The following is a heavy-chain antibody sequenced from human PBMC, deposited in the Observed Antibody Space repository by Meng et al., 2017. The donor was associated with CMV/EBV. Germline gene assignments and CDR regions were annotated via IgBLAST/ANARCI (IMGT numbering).Heavy chain of an antibody. V-gene: IGHV1-69*10. CDR1: SYA. D-gene: IGHD3-3*01. J-gene: IGHJ5*02. CDR3: ARDQRVLRFLEWLTGGWFDP. CDR2: IIPILGIA. Sequence: SYAISWVRHAPGQGLEWMGGIIPILGIANYAQKFQGRVTITADKSTSTAYMELSSLRSEDTAVYYCARDQRVLRFLEWLTGGWFDPWGQGTLVTVSS.